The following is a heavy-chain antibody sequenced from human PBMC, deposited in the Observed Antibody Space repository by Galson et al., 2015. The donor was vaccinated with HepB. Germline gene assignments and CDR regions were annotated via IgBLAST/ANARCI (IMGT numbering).Heavy chain of an antibody. V-gene: IGHV3-23*01. CDR2: ISGSGGTT. CDR1: GFIFSSYA. J-gene: IGHJ4*02. Sequence: SLRLSCAASGFIFSSYAMSWVRQAPGKGLEWVSAISGSGGTTYYADSVKGRFTISRDNSKKSLYLQMNILRAEDTAVYYCAKDPKYSASWYWADSWGQGTLVTVSS. D-gene: IGHD6-13*01. CDR3: AKDPKYSASWYWADS.